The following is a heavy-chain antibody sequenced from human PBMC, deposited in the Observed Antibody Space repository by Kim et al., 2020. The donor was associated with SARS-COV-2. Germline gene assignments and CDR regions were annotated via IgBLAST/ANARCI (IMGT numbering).Heavy chain of an antibody. CDR1: GFTFGDYA. V-gene: IGHV3-49*04. CDR3: TTDPSIFGTDPVGNPTFDI. CDR2: IRSKAYGGTT. J-gene: IGHJ3*02. Sequence: GGSLRLSCTASGFTFGDYAMSWVRQAPGKGLEWVGFIRSKAYGGTTEYAASVKGRFTISRDDSKSIAYLQMNSLKTEDTAVYYCTTDPSIFGTDPVGNPTFDIWGQGTMVTVSS. D-gene: IGHD3-3*01.